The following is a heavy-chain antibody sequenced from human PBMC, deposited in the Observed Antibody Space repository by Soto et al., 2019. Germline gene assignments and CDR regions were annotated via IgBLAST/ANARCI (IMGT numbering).Heavy chain of an antibody. J-gene: IGHJ5*02. D-gene: IGHD3-10*01. CDR2: ISTDNTHR. CDR1: GYNFLTYG. V-gene: IGHV1-18*01. Sequence: ASVKVSCKASGYNFLTYGISWLRQAPGRGLEWMGWISTDNTHRNYAQNFQERVTMTTDTSTNTAYMEWRSLGSDDTAIHSCASDRPWISVIRAVKTYNYFDPWGQGTLVTVSS. CDR3: ASDRPWISVIRAVKTYNYFDP.